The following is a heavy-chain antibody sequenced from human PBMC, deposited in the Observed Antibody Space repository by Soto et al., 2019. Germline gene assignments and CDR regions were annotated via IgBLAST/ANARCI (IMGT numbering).Heavy chain of an antibody. Sequence: SETLSLTCTFSVGSIRSGGYYCSWVRQNPGRGLEWIGNIYYSGNTYYNPSLKSRLTISVDTSKNQFSLNLSSVTAADTAVYYCARDRLMATAGTARNYFGLEVWGQGTTVTVSS. CDR3: ARDRLMATAGTARNYFGLEV. V-gene: IGHV4-31*03. J-gene: IGHJ6*02. D-gene: IGHD5-18*01. CDR2: IYYSGNT. CDR1: VGSIRSGGYY.